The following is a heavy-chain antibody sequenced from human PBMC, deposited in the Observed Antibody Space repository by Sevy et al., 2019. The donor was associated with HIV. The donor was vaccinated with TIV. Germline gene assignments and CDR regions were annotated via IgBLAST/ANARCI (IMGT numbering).Heavy chain of an antibody. Sequence: GGSLRLSCADSGLSFSNAWMAWVRQAPGKGLEWVGRIRSETGGGTTDFAAFAKGKFTISRDDPKNTLYLQMNSLKTEDTAVYYCAIDHRRDGMIVVPFEKWGLGTLVTVSS. D-gene: IGHD3-22*01. CDR2: IRSETGGGTT. CDR1: GLSFSNAW. V-gene: IGHV3-15*01. J-gene: IGHJ4*02. CDR3: AIDHRRDGMIVVPFEK.